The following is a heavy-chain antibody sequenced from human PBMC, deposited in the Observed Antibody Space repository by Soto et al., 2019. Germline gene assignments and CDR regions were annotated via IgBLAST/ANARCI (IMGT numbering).Heavy chain of an antibody. D-gene: IGHD4-17*01. CDR1: GYTFTGFY. V-gene: IGHV1-2*04. J-gene: IGHJ4*02. CDR2: INPKSGDT. CDR3: ASGGSTVTREFDY. Sequence: QVQLVQSGAEVKKPGASVKVSCKASGYTFTGFYMHWVRQAPGQGLEWMGWINPKSGDTEYAQNFQGWVTMTRDPSISTAHMELSRLKSDDTAVYYCASGGSTVTREFDYWGQGTLVSVSS.